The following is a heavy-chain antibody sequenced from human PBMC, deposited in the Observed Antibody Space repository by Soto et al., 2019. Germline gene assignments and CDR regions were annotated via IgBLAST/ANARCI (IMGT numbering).Heavy chain of an antibody. D-gene: IGHD3-3*02. CDR2: INAGSGNT. CDR1: GYTFSDYT. Sequence: QAQLVQSGAEMKKPGASVKVSCKATGYTFSDYTMNWVRQAPGQRLEWMGWINAGSGNTKYSQNFQDRVRITRDTAASTVYMELTCLTSEDTAVYYCARDTETLGPRANDALDIWGQGTMVTVAS. J-gene: IGHJ3*02. V-gene: IGHV1-3*01. CDR3: ARDTETLGPRANDALDI.